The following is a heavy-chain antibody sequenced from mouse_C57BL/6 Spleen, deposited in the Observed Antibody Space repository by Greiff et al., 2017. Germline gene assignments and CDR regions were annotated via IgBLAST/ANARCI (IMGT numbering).Heavy chain of an antibody. Sequence: QVQLQQSGADLARPGASVKMSCKASGYTFTSYTMPWVKQRPGQGLEWIGYINPSSGYTKYNQKFKDKATLTADKSSSTAYMQLSSLTAEDSAVNYCARAGSIVGWLAYWGQGTLVTVSA. V-gene: IGHV1-4*01. D-gene: IGHD1-1*01. CDR1: GYTFTSYT. J-gene: IGHJ3*01. CDR2: INPSSGYT. CDR3: ARAGSIVGWLAY.